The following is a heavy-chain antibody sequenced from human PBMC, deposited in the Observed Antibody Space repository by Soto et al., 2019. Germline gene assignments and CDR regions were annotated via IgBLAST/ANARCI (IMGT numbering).Heavy chain of an antibody. CDR3: ARSSSIMITFGGVIAFDY. V-gene: IGHV5-51*01. CDR1: GYSFTSYW. D-gene: IGHD3-16*02. CDR2: IYPGDSDT. Sequence: ESLKISCKGSGYSFTSYWIGWVRQMPGKGLEWMGIIYPGDSDTRYSPSFQGQVTISADKSISTAYLQWSSLKASDTAMYYCARSSSIMITFGGVIAFDYWGQGTLVTVSS. J-gene: IGHJ4*02.